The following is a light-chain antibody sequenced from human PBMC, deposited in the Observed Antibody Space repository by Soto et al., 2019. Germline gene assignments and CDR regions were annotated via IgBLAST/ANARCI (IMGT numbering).Light chain of an antibody. CDR2: GAS. Sequence: EIVLTQSPGTLSLSSGERATLSCRASQSVRSNYLAWYQQKPGQAPRLLIYGASSRATGIPDRFGGSGSGTDFTLTIRRLEPEDFGVYYCQQSASSPLTFGGGTKVEIK. J-gene: IGKJ4*01. CDR3: QQSASSPLT. CDR1: QSVRSNY. V-gene: IGKV3-20*01.